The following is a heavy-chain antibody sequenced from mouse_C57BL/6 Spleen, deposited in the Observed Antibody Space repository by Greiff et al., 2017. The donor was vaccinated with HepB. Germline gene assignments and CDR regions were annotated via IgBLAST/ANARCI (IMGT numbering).Heavy chain of an antibody. Sequence: EVQVVESGGGLVKPGGSLKLSCAASGFTFSSYAMSWVRQTPEKRLEWVATISDGGSYTYYPDNVKGRFTISRDNAKNNLYLQMSHLKSEDTAMYYCAREAAQALAYWGQGTLVTVSA. CDR2: ISDGGSYT. CDR1: GFTFSSYA. J-gene: IGHJ3*01. V-gene: IGHV5-4*01. D-gene: IGHD3-2*02. CDR3: AREAAQALAY.